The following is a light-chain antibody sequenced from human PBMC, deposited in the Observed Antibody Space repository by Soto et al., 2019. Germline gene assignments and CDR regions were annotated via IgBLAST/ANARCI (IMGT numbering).Light chain of an antibody. V-gene: IGLV2-8*01. CDR1: SSDVGGYNY. Sequence: QSALTQPPSASGSPGQSVTISCTGTSSDVGGYNYVSWYQHHPGKAPKLMIFEVNKRPSGVPDRFSGSKSDDTASLTVSGLQAEDEADYYCCSYAGSDILLFGGGTQLTVL. CDR3: CSYAGSDILL. CDR2: EVN. J-gene: IGLJ2*01.